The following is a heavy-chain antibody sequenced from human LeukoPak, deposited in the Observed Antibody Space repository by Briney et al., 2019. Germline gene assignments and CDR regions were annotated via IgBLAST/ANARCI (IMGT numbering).Heavy chain of an antibody. V-gene: IGHV4-59*11. CDR2: IYYSGST. CDR1: GGSISSHY. Sequence: PSETLSLTCTVSGGSISSHYWSWIRQPPGKGLEWIGYIYYSGSTNYNPSLKSRVTISVDTSKNQFSLKLSSVTAADTAVYYCARVKRFYDILTGSYYYYYYMDVWGRGTTVTVSS. D-gene: IGHD3-9*01. CDR3: ARVKRFYDILTGSYYYYYYMDV. J-gene: IGHJ6*03.